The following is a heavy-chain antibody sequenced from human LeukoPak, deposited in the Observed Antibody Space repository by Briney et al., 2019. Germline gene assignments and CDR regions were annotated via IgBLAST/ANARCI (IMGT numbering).Heavy chain of an antibody. J-gene: IGHJ4*02. D-gene: IGHD3-16*02. CDR3: ARAYQRLGDLSSPDY. CDR2: IHPSTGNP. Sequence: ASVKVSCKASGYTFTRYAMNWVRQAPGQGLEWMGWIHPSTGNPTYAQGFTGRFVFSLDTSVSTTYLQISSLKAEDTAVYYCARAYQRLGDLSSPDYWGQGTLVTVSS. V-gene: IGHV7-4-1*02. CDR1: GYTFTRYA.